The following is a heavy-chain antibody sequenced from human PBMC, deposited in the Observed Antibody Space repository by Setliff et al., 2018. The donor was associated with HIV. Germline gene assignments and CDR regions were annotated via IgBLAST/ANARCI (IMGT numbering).Heavy chain of an antibody. CDR2: IYLSGST. V-gene: IGHV4-38-2*01. CDR3: ARFEVTPVTTRDS. CDR1: GYSISGSYY. Sequence: SETLSLTCAVSGYSISGSYYWAWIRQPPGKGLEWIANIYLSGSTNYNPSLKGRVTISLDTSKNQVSLTLTSVTAADSAVYYCARFEVTPVTTRDSWGQGTLVTVSS. J-gene: IGHJ4*02. D-gene: IGHD4-17*01.